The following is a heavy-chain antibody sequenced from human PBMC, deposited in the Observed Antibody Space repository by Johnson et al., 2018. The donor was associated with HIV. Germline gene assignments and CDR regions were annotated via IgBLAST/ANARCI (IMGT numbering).Heavy chain of an antibody. V-gene: IGHV3-30*03. CDR3: ARGSSGQMNGALDI. CDR1: GFTFSSHG. J-gene: IGHJ3*02. Sequence: QVQLVESGGGVVQPGRSLRLSCAASGFTFSSHGMHWVRQAPGKGLEWVSVTSYDGSNKYYVDSVKGRFTISRDNSKNTLYLQMNSLRPDDTAVYYCARGSSGQMNGALDIWGQGTMVIVSS. D-gene: IGHD3-22*01. CDR2: TSYDGSNK.